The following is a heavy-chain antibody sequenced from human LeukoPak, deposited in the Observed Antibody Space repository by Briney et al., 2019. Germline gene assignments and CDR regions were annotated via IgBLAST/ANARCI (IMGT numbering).Heavy chain of an antibody. J-gene: IGHJ4*02. CDR2: IYTSGST. V-gene: IGHV4-4*07. CDR3: AREHSSSWYPAYYFDY. CDR1: GGSISSYY. D-gene: IGHD6-13*01. Sequence: PSETLSLTCTVSGGSISSYYWSWTRQPAGKGLEWIGRIYTSGSTNYNPSLKSRVTMSVDTSKNQFSLKLSSVTAADTAVYYCAREHSSSWYPAYYFDYWGQGTLVTVSS.